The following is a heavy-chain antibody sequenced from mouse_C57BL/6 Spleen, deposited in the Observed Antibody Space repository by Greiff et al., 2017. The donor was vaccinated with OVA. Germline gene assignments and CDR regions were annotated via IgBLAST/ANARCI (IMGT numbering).Heavy chain of an antibody. D-gene: IGHD1-1*01. V-gene: IGHV5-17*01. J-gene: IGHJ4*01. CDR1: GFTFSDYG. CDR3: AGRDYGRSPYYAMDY. CDR2: ISSGSSTI. Sequence: EVKLVESGGGLVKPGGSLKLSCAASGFTFSDYGMHWVSQAPEKGLEWVAYISSGSSTIYYADTVKGRFTISRDKATNTQFLQMTSLRSKDTAMYYCAGRDYGRSPYYAMDYWGQGTSVTVSS.